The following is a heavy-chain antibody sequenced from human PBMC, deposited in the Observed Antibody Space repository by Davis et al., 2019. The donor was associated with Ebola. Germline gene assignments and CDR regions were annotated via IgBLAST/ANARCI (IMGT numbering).Heavy chain of an antibody. V-gene: IGHV3-7*03. CDR1: GFTFSWHW. CDR3: AESQPG. CDR2: IKQDGSEK. J-gene: IGHJ4*02. Sequence: GESLKISCATSGFTFSWHWMTWVRQAPGKGLEWVANIKQDGSEKYYVDSVKGRFTISRDNAKNSLYLQMNSLRAEDTAVYYCAESQPGWGQGTLVTVSS.